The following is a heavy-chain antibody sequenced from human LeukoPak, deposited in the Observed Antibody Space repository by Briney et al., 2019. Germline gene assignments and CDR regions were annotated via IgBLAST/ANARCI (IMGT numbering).Heavy chain of an antibody. Sequence: GGSLGLSCAASGFPFSSYAMSGVRRAPGKGLEWVSAIIGSGGSTYYADSVKGRFTISRDNSKNTLYLQMNSLRAEDTAVYYCAKDQIGRYCSSTSCSSFDYWGQGTLVTVSS. CDR1: GFPFSSYA. CDR3: AKDQIGRYCSSTSCSSFDY. V-gene: IGHV3-23*01. CDR2: IIGSGGST. J-gene: IGHJ4*02. D-gene: IGHD2-2*01.